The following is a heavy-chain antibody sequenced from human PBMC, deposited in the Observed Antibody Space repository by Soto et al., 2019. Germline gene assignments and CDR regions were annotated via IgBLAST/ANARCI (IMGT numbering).Heavy chain of an antibody. CDR3: AKDAIYWGYDGFFDY. J-gene: IGHJ4*02. CDR1: GFTFSSYG. V-gene: IGHV3-30*18. CDR2: IPYDGSNK. D-gene: IGHD5-12*01. Sequence: QVQLVESGGGVVQPGRSLRLSCAASGFTFSSYGMHWVRQAPGKGLEWVAVIPYDGSNKYYADSVKGRFTISRDNSKNTLYMQMNRPRAEDTAVYYCAKDAIYWGYDGFFDYWGQGTLVTVSS.